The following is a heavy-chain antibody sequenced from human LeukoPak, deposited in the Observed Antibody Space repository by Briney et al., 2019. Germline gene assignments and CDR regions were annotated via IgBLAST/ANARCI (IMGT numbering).Heavy chain of an antibody. CDR3: AGEGATYYDILTGYPQGYGMDV. D-gene: IGHD3-9*01. CDR1: GGSISSYY. Sequence: SETLSLTCTVSGGSISSYYWSWIRQPPGKGLEWIGYIYYSGSTNYNPSLKSRVTISVDTSKNQFSLKLSSVTAADTAVYYCAGEGATYYDILTGYPQGYGMDVWGQGTTVTVSS. J-gene: IGHJ6*02. CDR2: IYYSGST. V-gene: IGHV4-59*01.